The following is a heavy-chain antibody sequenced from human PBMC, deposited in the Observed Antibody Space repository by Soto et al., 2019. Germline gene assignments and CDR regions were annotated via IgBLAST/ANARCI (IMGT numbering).Heavy chain of an antibody. Sequence: GSLRLSCAASGFTFSSYWMHWVRQAPGKGLVWVSRINSDGSSTSYADSVKGRFTISRDNAKNTLYLQMNSLRAEDTAVYYCASGGAAHPFYYYYYMDVWGKGTTVTVSS. CDR2: INSDGSST. D-gene: IGHD6-13*01. J-gene: IGHJ6*03. V-gene: IGHV3-74*01. CDR3: ASGGAAHPFYYYYYMDV. CDR1: GFTFSSYW.